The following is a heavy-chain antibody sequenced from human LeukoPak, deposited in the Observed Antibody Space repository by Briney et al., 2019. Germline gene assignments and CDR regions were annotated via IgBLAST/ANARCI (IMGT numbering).Heavy chain of an antibody. V-gene: IGHV1-2*02. Sequence: ASVKVSCKASGYTFTSYGISWVRQAPGQGLEWMGWINPNSGGTNYAQKFQGRVTMTRDTSISTAYMELSKLRSDDTAVYHCARAGYYNSGSAFDYWGQGTLVTVSS. CDR3: ARAGYYNSGSAFDY. CDR1: GYTFTSYG. D-gene: IGHD3-10*01. CDR2: INPNSGGT. J-gene: IGHJ4*02.